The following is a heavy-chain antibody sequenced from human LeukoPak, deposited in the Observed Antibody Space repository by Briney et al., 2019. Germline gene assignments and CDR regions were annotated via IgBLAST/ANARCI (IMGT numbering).Heavy chain of an antibody. V-gene: IGHV4-34*01. CDR1: GGSFSGYY. J-gene: IGHJ4*02. CDR3: ARGRGCNRNYFVI. CDR2: INHSGST. D-gene: IGHD1-7*01. Sequence: PSETLSLTCAVYGGSFSGYYWSWIRQPPGKGLEWIGEINHSGSTNYNPSLKSRVTISVDTSKNQFSLKLSSVTAADTAVYYCARGRGCNRNYFVIWGQGTLVTVSS.